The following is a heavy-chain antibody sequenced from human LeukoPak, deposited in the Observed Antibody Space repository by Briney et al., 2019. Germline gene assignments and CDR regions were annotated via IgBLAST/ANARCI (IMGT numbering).Heavy chain of an antibody. J-gene: IGHJ3*02. D-gene: IGHD2-15*01. Sequence: ASVKVSCKASGYTFTGYYMHWVRQAPGQGLEWMGGIIPIFGTANYAQKFQGRVAITADESTSTAYMELSSLRSEDTAVYYCAREARVVVVVAATGMVAFDIWGQGTMVTVSS. CDR1: GYTFTGYY. V-gene: IGHV1-69*13. CDR2: IIPIFGTA. CDR3: AREARVVVVVAATGMVAFDI.